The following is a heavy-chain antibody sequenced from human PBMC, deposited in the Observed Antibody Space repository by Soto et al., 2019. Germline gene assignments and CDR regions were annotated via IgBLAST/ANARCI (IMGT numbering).Heavy chain of an antibody. J-gene: IGHJ5*02. V-gene: IGHV4-59*01. CDR1: GGSISSYY. D-gene: IGHD6-25*01. CDR3: ESHLGGSSGWDNWFDP. Sequence: SETLSLTCTVSGGSISSYYWSWIRQPPGKGLEWIGYIYYSGSTNYNPSLKSRVTISVDTSKNQFSLKLSSVTAADTAVYYCESHLGGSSGWDNWFDPWSQGTPVNVSS. CDR2: IYYSGST.